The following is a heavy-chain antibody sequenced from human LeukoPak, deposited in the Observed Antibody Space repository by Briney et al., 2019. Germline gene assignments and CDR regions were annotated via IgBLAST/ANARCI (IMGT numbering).Heavy chain of an antibody. CDR2: IYYSGST. CDR3: ARVAYCSSTSCQPAGGMDV. V-gene: IGHV4-59*12. CDR1: GGSISSYY. J-gene: IGHJ6*02. D-gene: IGHD2-2*01. Sequence: SETLSLTCTVSGGSISSYYWSWIRQPPGKGLEWIAYIYYSGSTNYNPSLKSRVTISVDTSKNQFSLKLSSVTAADTAVYYCARVAYCSSTSCQPAGGMDVWGQGTTVTVSS.